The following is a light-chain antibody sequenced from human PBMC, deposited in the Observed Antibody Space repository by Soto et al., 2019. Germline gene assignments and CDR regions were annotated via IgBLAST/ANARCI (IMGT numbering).Light chain of an antibody. CDR1: QSVSSN. V-gene: IGKV3-15*01. Sequence: EIEMTQSPSTLSASPGERATLSCRASQSVSSNLAWYQQKPGQAPRLLIYGASTRATGIPARFSGSGSGTEFTLTISSMQSQDDAVEYCHQHKNRTYWTFGQGTKVDIK. J-gene: IGKJ1*01. CDR2: GAS. CDR3: HQHKNRTYWT.